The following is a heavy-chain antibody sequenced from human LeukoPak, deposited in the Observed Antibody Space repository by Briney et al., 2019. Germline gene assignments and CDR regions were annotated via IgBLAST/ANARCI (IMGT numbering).Heavy chain of an antibody. CDR1: GFTFSSYS. CDR3: ARDRGYYYDSSGYSG. J-gene: IGHJ4*02. V-gene: IGHV3-21*01. CDR2: ISSSSSYI. Sequence: GGSLRLSCAASGFTFSSYSMNWVRQAPGKGLEWVSSISSSSSYIYYADSVKGRFTISRDNAKNSLYLQMNSLRAEDTAVYYCARDRGYYYDSSGYSGWGQGTLVTVSS. D-gene: IGHD3-22*01.